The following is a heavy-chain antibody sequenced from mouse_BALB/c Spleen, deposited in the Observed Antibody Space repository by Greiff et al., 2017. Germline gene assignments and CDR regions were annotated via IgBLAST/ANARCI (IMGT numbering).Heavy chain of an antibody. V-gene: IGHV1S127*01. CDR1: GYTFTSYW. CDR2: IDPSDSYT. D-gene: IGHD2-3*01. J-gene: IGHJ3*01. Sequence: QVQLQQPGAELVKPGASVKMSCKASGYTFTSYWMHWVKQRPGQGLEWIGVIDPSDSYTSYNQKFKGKATLTVDTSSSTAYMQLSSLTSEDSAFYYCTLYDGYSYWGQGTLVTVSA. CDR3: TLYDGYSY.